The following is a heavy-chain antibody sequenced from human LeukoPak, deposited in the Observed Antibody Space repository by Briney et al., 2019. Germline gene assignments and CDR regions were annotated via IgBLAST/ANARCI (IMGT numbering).Heavy chain of an antibody. CDR3: ARVDCFSSSWRRDCYYMDV. CDR1: GYTFTGYY. J-gene: IGHJ6*03. V-gene: IGHV1-2*02. CDR2: INPNSGGT. Sequence: GASVKLSCKASGYTFTGYYMHWVRQAPGQGLEWMGSINPNSGGTNYAQKFQGRVTMTRDTSISTAYMELSRLRSDDTAVYYCARVDCFSSSWRRDCYYMDVWGKGTTVTVSS. D-gene: IGHD6-13*01.